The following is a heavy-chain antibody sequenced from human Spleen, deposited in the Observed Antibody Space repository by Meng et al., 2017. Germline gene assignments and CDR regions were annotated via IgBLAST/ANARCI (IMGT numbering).Heavy chain of an antibody. V-gene: IGHV3-23*01. CDR1: GFTFSDYW. J-gene: IGHJ4*02. D-gene: IGHD4-17*01. CDR3: ANEPTVTTSGNVNY. Sequence: GESLKISCAASGFTFSDYWMLWVRQAPGKGLEWVSSISGSGVITYYADSVKGRFIISRDNSKNTLYLQMNSLKAEDTAVYYCANEPTVTTSGNVNYWGQGTLVTVSS. CDR2: ISGSGVIT.